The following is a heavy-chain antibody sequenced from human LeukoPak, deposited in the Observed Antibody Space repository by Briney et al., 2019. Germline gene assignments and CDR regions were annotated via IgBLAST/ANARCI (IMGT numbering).Heavy chain of an antibody. V-gene: IGHV1-69*06. Sequence: SVKVSCKASGGTFSGYAITWVRQAPGQGLEWMGGIIPIFGTANYAQKFQGRVTITADKFTSTAYMELSNLRSEDTAVFYCARAGTGSYYDYFDYWGQGTLVTVSS. CDR2: IIPIFGTA. D-gene: IGHD1-26*01. J-gene: IGHJ4*02. CDR3: ARAGTGSYYDYFDY. CDR1: GGTFSGYA.